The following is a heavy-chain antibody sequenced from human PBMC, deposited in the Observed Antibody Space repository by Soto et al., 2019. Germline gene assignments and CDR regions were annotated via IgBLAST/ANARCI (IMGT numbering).Heavy chain of an antibody. CDR3: ARESDIVVVPAANGMDV. V-gene: IGHV1-2*04. D-gene: IGHD2-2*01. CDR1: GYTFTGYY. J-gene: IGHJ6*02. CDR2: INPNSGGT. Sequence: ASVKVSCKASGYTFTGYYMHWVRQAPGQGFEWMGWINPNSGGTNYAQKFQGWVTMTRDTSISTAYMELSRLRSDDTAVYYCARESDIVVVPAANGMDVWGQGTTVTVSS.